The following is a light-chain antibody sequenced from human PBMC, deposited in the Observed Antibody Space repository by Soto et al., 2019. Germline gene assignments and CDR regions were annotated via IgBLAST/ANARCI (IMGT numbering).Light chain of an antibody. CDR2: GAS. CDR3: HQLEISLST. Sequence: HAPTIHSVSPRKRNNLSCRASQSVSANLAWYQQKPGQAPRLLIYGASTRATGIPARFSGSGSGTEFTLTISSLQSEGFPSCYCHQLEISLSTFGGGTEVDIK. V-gene: IGKV3-15*01. CDR1: QSVSAN. J-gene: IGKJ4*01.